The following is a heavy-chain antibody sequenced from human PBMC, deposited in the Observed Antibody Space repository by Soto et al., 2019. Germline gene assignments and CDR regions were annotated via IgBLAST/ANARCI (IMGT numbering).Heavy chain of an antibody. CDR2: ISWNSGSI. CDR3: AKDLGGYYYGSGSHYGMDV. D-gene: IGHD3-10*01. V-gene: IGHV3-9*01. Sequence: GGSLRLSCAASGFTFDDYAMHWVRQAPGKGLEWVSGISWNSGSIGYAASVTGRFTIARANSKNSLYLRRNSLRAEDTALYSCAKDLGGYYYGSGSHYGMDVWGQGTTVTVSS. CDR1: GFTFDDYA. J-gene: IGHJ6*02.